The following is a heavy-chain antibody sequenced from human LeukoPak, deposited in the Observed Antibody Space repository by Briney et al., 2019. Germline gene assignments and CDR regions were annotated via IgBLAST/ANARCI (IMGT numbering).Heavy chain of an antibody. D-gene: IGHD3-3*01. CDR2: INHSGST. J-gene: IGHJ5*02. CDR3: ASRPSYYDFWSGPSRYNWFDP. Sequence: SETLSLTCTVSGGSISSYYWSWIRQPPGKGLEWIGEINHSGSTNYNPSLKSRVTISVDTSKNQFSLKLSSVTAADTAVYYCASRPSYYDFWSGPSRYNWFDPWGQGTLVTVSS. V-gene: IGHV4-34*01. CDR1: GGSISSYY.